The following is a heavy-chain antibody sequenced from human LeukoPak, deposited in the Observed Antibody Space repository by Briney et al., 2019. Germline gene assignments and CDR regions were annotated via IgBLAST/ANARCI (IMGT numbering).Heavy chain of an antibody. CDR1: GYTLTELS. CDR2: FDPEDGET. D-gene: IGHD2-15*01. V-gene: IGHV1-24*01. CDR3: AALGYCSGGSCPKLTSDFDY. Sequence: ASVKVSCKVSGYTLTELSMHWVRQAPGKGLEWMGGFDPEDGETIYAQKFQGRVTMTEDTSTDTAYMELSSLRSEDTAVYYCAALGYCSGGSCPKLTSDFDYWGQGTLVTVSP. J-gene: IGHJ4*02.